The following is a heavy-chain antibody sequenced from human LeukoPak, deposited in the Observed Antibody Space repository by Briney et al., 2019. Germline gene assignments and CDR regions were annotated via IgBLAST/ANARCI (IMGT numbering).Heavy chain of an antibody. J-gene: IGHJ4*02. D-gene: IGHD5-18*01. CDR1: GGSISSGGYY. CDR3: ASIKRGYSYGYDY. CDR2: IYYSGST. V-gene: IGHV4-31*03. Sequence: PSQTLSLTCTVYGGSISSGGYYWSWIRQHPGKGLEWIGYIYYSGSTYYNPSLKSRVTISVDTSKNQFSLKLSSVTAADTAVYYCASIKRGYSYGYDYWGQGTLVTVSS.